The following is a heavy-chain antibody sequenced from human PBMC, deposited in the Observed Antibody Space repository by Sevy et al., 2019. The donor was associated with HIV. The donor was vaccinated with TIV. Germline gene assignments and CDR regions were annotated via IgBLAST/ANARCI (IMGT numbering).Heavy chain of an antibody. CDR1: GGSISSGGYY. J-gene: IGHJ5*02. CDR3: ARDSYSSTLGGCFDP. V-gene: IGHV4-31*03. Sequence: SETLSLTCTVSGGSISSGGYYWSWIRQHPGKGLEWIGYIYYSGSTYYNPSLKSRVTISVDTSKNQFSLKLSSVTAADTAVYYCARDSYSSTLGGCFDPWGQGTLVTVSS. CDR2: IYYSGST. D-gene: IGHD6-13*01.